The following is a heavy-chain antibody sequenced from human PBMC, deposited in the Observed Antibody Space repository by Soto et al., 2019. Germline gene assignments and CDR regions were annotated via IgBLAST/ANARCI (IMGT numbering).Heavy chain of an antibody. CDR1: GYTFTNYA. CDR3: ASDLAAAGPFYC. J-gene: IGHJ4*02. Sequence: QVQLVQSGAEVKKPGASVKVSCKASGYTFTNYAFSWVRQAPGQGLEWMGWISAYNGNTNYPQKLQGRVTMTTDTSTSTAYMELRSLRSDDTAVYYCASDLAAAGPFYCWGQGTLVTVSS. V-gene: IGHV1-18*01. D-gene: IGHD6-13*01. CDR2: ISAYNGNT.